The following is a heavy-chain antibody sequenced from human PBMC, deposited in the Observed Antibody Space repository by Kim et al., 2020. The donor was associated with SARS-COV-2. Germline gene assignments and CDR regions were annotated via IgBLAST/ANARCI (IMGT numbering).Heavy chain of an antibody. D-gene: IGHD6-19*01. Sequence: SETLSLTCTVSGGSISSSSYYWGWIRQPPGKGLEWIGSIYYSGSTYYNPSLKSRVTISVDTSKNQFSLKLSSVTAADTAVYYCARRGKGSGWGKRSKYYFDYWGQGTLVTVSS. V-gene: IGHV4-39*01. CDR3: ARRGKGSGWGKRSKYYFDY. CDR2: IYYSGST. J-gene: IGHJ4*02. CDR1: GGSISSSSYY.